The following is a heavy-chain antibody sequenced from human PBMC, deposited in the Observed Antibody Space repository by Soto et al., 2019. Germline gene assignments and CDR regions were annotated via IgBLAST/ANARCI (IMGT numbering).Heavy chain of an antibody. D-gene: IGHD3-16*01. V-gene: IGHV3-33*01. CDR3: ASDAKEKDALGLQLIVAMGLGS. CDR1: GFDFSNTG. Sequence: PGGSLRLSCAASGFDFSNTGMHWVRQAPGKGLEWVAIIYSDGSKKYYADSVKGRFTVSRDNSKNMLYLQMSSLRADDTAIYYCASDAKEKDALGLQLIVAMGLGSCGQGALVTVYS. J-gene: IGHJ5*02. CDR2: IYSDGSKK.